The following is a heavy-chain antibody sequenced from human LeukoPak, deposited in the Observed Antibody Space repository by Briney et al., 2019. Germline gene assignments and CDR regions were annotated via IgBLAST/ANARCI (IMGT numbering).Heavy chain of an antibody. CDR2: ISGSGGST. V-gene: IGHV3-23*01. CDR1: GFAFSSYA. J-gene: IGHJ4*02. CDR3: AKAQIPVRCGGDCPTHFDY. D-gene: IGHD2-21*02. Sequence: HPGGSLRLSCAASGFAFSSYAMSWVRQAPGKGLEWVSAISGSGGSTYYADSVKGRFTISRDNSKNTLYLQMNSLRAEDTAVYYCAKAQIPVRCGGDCPTHFDYWGRGTLVTVSS.